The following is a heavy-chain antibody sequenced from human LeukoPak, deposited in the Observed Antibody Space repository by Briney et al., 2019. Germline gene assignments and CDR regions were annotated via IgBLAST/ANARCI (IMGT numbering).Heavy chain of an antibody. J-gene: IGHJ4*02. CDR1: GGSFSGYY. D-gene: IGHD3-10*01. CDR2: INHSGST. V-gene: IGHV4-34*01. CDR3: ARGITMVRGVISAPYFDY. Sequence: SETLSLTCAVYGGSFSGYYWSWTRQPPGKGLEWIGEINHSGSTNYDPSLKSRVTISVDTSKNQFSLKLSSVTAADTAVHYCARGITMVRGVISAPYFDYWGQGTLVTVSS.